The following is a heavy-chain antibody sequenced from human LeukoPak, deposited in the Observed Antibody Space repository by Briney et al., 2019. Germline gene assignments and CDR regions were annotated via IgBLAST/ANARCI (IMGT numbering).Heavy chain of an antibody. D-gene: IGHD6-13*01. CDR2: IYHSGST. V-gene: IGHV4-38-2*02. Sequence: PSETLSLTCTVSGYSISSGYYWGWIRQPPGKGLEWIGSIYHSGSTYYNPSLKSRVIISVDTSKNQFSLKLSSVTAADTAVYYCARPLSRIYSSSWTGDYYFDYWGQGTLVTVSS. CDR1: GYSISSGYY. CDR3: ARPLSRIYSSSWTGDYYFDY. J-gene: IGHJ4*02.